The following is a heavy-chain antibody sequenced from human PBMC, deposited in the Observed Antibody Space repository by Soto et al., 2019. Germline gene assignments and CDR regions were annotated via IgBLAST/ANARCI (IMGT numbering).Heavy chain of an antibody. CDR1: GFTFSNYW. D-gene: IGHD1-7*01. V-gene: IGHV3-7*05. Sequence: EVQLVESGGGLVEPGGSLRLSCAASGFTFSNYWMAWVRKAPGKGLEWVANIDQDGGEKYYVDSVKGRVTISRDNAKNSLYLHMNSLRAEDTAVYYCARGGTWFDPWGQGTLVAVAS. J-gene: IGHJ5*02. CDR3: ARGGTWFDP. CDR2: IDQDGGEK.